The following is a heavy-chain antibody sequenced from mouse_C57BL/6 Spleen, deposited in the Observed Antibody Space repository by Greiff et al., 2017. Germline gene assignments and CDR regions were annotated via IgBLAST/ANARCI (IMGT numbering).Heavy chain of an antibody. CDR2: IYPRDGST. D-gene: IGHD1-1*01. CDR3: ASPDYYGSSYVAQFAY. V-gene: IGHV1-78*01. CDR1: GYTFTDHT. J-gene: IGHJ3*01. Sequence: QVQLQQSDAELVKPGASVKISCKVSGYTFTDHTIHWMKQRPEQGLEWIGYIYPRDGSTKYNEKFKGKATLTADKSSSTAYMQLNSLTSEDSAVYFCASPDYYGSSYVAQFAYWGQGTLVTVSA.